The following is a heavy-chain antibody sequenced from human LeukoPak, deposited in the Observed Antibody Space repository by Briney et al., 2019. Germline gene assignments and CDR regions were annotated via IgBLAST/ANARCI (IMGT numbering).Heavy chain of an antibody. CDR3: ARPDRATALPWDAFDT. V-gene: IGHV1-2*02. CDR1: GYTFTGYY. D-gene: IGHD1-14*01. J-gene: IGHJ3*02. CDR2: INRNSGGT. Sequence: ASVKVSCKASGYTFTGYYLHWVRQAPGQGLEWMGWINRNSGGTNYAQKFQGGVTMTRDTSISTAYMELSRLISDDTAVYFCARPDRATALPWDAFDTWGQGTMVTVSS.